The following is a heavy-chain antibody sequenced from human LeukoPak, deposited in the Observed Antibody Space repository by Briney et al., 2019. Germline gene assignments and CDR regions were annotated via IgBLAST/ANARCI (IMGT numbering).Heavy chain of an antibody. J-gene: IGHJ4*02. CDR3: ARPPGSSGYYYPFDY. CDR2: ISSSGSTI. D-gene: IGHD3-22*01. V-gene: IGHV3-11*04. Sequence: GGSLRLSCAASGFTFSDYYMSWIRQAPGKGLEWVSYISSSGSTIYYADSVKGRFTISRDNAKNSLYPQMNSLRAEDTAVYYCARPPGSSGYYYPFDYWGQGTLVTVSS. CDR1: GFTFSDYY.